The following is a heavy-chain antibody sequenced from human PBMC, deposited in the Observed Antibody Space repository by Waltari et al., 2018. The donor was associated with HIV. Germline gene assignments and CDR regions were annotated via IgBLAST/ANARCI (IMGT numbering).Heavy chain of an antibody. D-gene: IGHD6-13*01. CDR2: LFYTGST. J-gene: IGHJ2*01. CDR1: GGSIRNSY. Sequence: QVQLQESGPGLVKPSETLSLTCTISGGSIRNSYWSWIRQPPGNGLEWIGSLFYTGSTNCNPSRESRDTISVDTSKNQFSLKLSSVTAADTAVYYCARVPQQLVLSSYWYFDLWGRGTLVTVSS. V-gene: IGHV4-59*01. CDR3: ARVPQQLVLSSYWYFDL.